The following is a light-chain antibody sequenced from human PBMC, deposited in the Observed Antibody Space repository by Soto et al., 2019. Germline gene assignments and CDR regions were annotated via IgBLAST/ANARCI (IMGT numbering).Light chain of an antibody. CDR3: QQRSNWPPIT. J-gene: IGKJ5*01. CDR1: QSVSSD. V-gene: IGKV3-11*01. CDR2: DAS. Sequence: EIVLTQSPATLSLSPGERATLSCRASQSVSSDLAWYQQKPGQAPRLLIYDASNRATGIPARFGGSGSGTDFTLTISSLEAEDFAVYSCQQRSNWPPITFGQGTRLEIK.